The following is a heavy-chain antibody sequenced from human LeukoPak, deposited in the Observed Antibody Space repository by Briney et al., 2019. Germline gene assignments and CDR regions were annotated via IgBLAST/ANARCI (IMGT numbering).Heavy chain of an antibody. J-gene: IGHJ4*02. CDR3: ARALFQAWFDY. CDR1: GFTFSVYY. Sequence: GGSLRLSCAATGFTFSVYYMSWIRQAPGKGLEWVSYISSSGSTIYYADSVKGRFTISRDNAKNSLYLQMNSLRAEDTAVYYCARALFQAWFDYWGQGTLVTVSS. V-gene: IGHV3-11*01. CDR2: ISSSGSTI.